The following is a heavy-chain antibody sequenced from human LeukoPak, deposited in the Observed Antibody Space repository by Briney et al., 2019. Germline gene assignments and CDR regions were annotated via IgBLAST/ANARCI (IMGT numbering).Heavy chain of an antibody. CDR2: IYSGGST. D-gene: IGHD6-19*01. CDR3: ARTHSSGWYRDWYFDL. J-gene: IGHJ2*01. CDR1: GFTFTSYA. V-gene: IGHV3-53*01. Sequence: GSLRLSCAASGFTFTSYAMSWVRQAPGKGLDWVSVIYSGGSTYYADSVKGRFTISRDNSKNTLYLQMNSLRAEDTAVYYCARTHSSGWYRDWYFDLWGRGTLVTVSS.